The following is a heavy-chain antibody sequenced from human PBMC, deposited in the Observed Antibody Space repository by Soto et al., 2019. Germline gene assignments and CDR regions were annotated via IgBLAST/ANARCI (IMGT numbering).Heavy chain of an antibody. Sequence: EVQLVESGGGLIQPVGSLRLSCAASGFTVSSNYMSWVRQAPGKGLEWVSVIYSGGSTYYADSVKGRFTISRDNSKNTLYLQMNSLRAEDTAVYYCARDSITMVRGVPETLGMDVWGQGTTVTVSS. CDR2: IYSGGST. V-gene: IGHV3-53*01. J-gene: IGHJ6*02. CDR3: ARDSITMVRGVPETLGMDV. CDR1: GFTVSSNY. D-gene: IGHD3-10*01.